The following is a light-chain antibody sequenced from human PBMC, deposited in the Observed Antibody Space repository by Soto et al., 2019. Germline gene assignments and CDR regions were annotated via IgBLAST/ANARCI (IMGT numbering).Light chain of an antibody. J-gene: IGKJ5*01. Sequence: EIVLTQSRATLSLSPGHISTLSCTASQSLSGYLAWYQQKPDQAPRLIXYDASNRATGIPARFSGSGSGTDLTLTISSLETEDFAVYYCQQRSNWPSITFGQGTRLEIK. CDR2: DAS. CDR3: QQRSNWPSIT. CDR1: QSLSGY. V-gene: IGKV3-11*01.